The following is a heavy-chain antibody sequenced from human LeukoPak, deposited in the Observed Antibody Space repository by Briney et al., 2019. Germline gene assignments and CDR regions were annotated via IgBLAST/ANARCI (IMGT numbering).Heavy chain of an antibody. Sequence: PSETLSLTCTVSGGSISSYYWSWIRQPPGKGLEWIGSIYYSGSTYYNPSLKSRVTISVDTSKNQFSLKLSSVTAADTAVYYCARHIVVVVAATYFEGWGQGTLVTVSS. CDR3: ARHIVVVVAATYFEG. D-gene: IGHD2-15*01. CDR2: IYYSGST. V-gene: IGHV4-59*05. J-gene: IGHJ4*02. CDR1: GGSISSYY.